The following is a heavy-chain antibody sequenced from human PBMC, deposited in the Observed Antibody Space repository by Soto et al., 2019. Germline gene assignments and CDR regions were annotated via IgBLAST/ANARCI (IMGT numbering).Heavy chain of an antibody. Sequence: GEALKISCKGSGYSFTSYWIGWVRQMPGKGLEWMGIIYPGDSDTRYSPSFQGQVTISADKSISTAYLQWSSLKASDTAMYYCARLGSGYFPNYYYYYLAVSGKGTTVTAP. J-gene: IGHJ6*03. V-gene: IGHV5-51*01. CDR3: ARLGSGYFPNYYYYYLAV. CDR2: IYPGDSDT. CDR1: GYSFTSYW. D-gene: IGHD3-22*01.